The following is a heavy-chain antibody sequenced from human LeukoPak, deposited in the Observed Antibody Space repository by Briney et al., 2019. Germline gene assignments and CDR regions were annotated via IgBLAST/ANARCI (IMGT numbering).Heavy chain of an antibody. Sequence: GGSLRLSCAASGFPFSSYSMNWVRQLPGKGLEWVSAISGSGDSTYYADSVKGRFSISRDNSKDTMYLQMSSLGAEDTAVYYCAARQYYGSGNYYTADYWGQGTLVTVSS. CDR1: GFPFSSYS. CDR3: AARQYYGSGNYYTADY. D-gene: IGHD3-10*01. V-gene: IGHV3-23*01. J-gene: IGHJ4*02. CDR2: ISGSGDST.